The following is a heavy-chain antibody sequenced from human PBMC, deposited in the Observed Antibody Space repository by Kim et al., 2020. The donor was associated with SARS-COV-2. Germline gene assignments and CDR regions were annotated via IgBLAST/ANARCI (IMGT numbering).Heavy chain of an antibody. V-gene: IGHV3-30*04. D-gene: IGHD6-19*01. J-gene: IGHJ4*01. CDR2: ISYDGSNK. CDR3: AKSSAVADRRGGIDY. CDR1: GFTFSSYA. Sequence: GGSLRLSCAASGFTFSSYAMHWVRQAPGKGLEWVAVISYDGSNKYYADSVKGRFTISRDNSKNTLYLQMNSLRAEDTAVYYCAKSSAVADRRGGIDYWGQGTLVTVSS.